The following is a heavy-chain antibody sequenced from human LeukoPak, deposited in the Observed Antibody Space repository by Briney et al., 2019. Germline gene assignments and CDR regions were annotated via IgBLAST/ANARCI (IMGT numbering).Heavy chain of an antibody. CDR2: INHSGST. V-gene: IGHV4-34*01. Sequence: PSETLSLTCAVYGGSFSGYYWSWIRQPPGKGLEWIGEINHSGSTNYNPSLKSRVTISVDTSKNQFSLKLSSVTAADTAVYYCARGVVGATTGGRIDYWGQGTLVTVSS. CDR3: ARGVVGATTGGRIDY. D-gene: IGHD1-26*01. CDR1: GGSFSGYY. J-gene: IGHJ4*02.